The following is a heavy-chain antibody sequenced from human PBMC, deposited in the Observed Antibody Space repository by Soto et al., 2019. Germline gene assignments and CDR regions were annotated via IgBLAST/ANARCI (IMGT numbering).Heavy chain of an antibody. Sequence: VPLVESGGGLVQPGGSLRLSCAASGFTVSSNYMSWVRQAPGKGLEWVSVIYSGGSTYYADSVKGRFTISRHNSKDTLYLQMNSLRAEDTAVYYCASGQGGGFVDYWGQGTLVTVSS. J-gene: IGHJ4*02. D-gene: IGHD2-15*01. CDR2: IYSGGST. CDR3: ASGQGGGFVDY. V-gene: IGHV3-53*04. CDR1: GFTVSSNY.